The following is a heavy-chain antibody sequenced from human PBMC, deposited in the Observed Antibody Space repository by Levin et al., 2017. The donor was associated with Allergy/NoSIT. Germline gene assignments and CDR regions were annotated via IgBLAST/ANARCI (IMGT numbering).Heavy chain of an antibody. J-gene: IGHJ4*02. Sequence: HPGGSLRLSCAASGFTFSSYGMHWVRQAPGKGLEWVAVISYDGSNKYYADSVKGRFTISRDNSKNTLYLQMNSLRAEDTAAYYCAKDHTPYVWGSYRPFDYWGQGTLVTVSS. CDR1: GFTFSSYG. D-gene: IGHD3-16*02. V-gene: IGHV3-30*18. CDR3: AKDHTPYVWGSYRPFDY. CDR2: ISYDGSNK.